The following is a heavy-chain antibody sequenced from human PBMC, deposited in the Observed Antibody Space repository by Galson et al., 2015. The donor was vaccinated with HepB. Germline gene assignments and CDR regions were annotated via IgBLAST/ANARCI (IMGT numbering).Heavy chain of an antibody. J-gene: IGHJ4*02. D-gene: IGHD1-26*01. CDR1: GGSISSGGYY. CDR2: IYYSGST. V-gene: IGHV4-31*03. CDR3: ARNSGSYKTYYFDY. Sequence: TLSLTCTVSGGSISSGGYYWSWIRQHPGKGLEWIGYIYYSGSTYYNPSLKSRVTISVDTSKNQFSLKLSSVTAADTAVYYCARNSGSYKTYYFDYWGQGTLVTVSS.